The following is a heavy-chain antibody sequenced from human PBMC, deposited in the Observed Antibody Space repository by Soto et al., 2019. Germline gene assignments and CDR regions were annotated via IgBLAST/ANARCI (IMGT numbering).Heavy chain of an antibody. V-gene: IGHV1-69*13. D-gene: IGHD3-3*01. CDR3: ARDNLITTGAYYYYYGMDV. J-gene: IGHJ6*02. CDR1: GGTFSSYA. CDR2: IIPIFGTA. Sequence: ASVKVCCKASGGTFSSYAISWVRQAPGQGLEWMGGIIPIFGTANYAQKFQGRVTITADESTSTAYMELSSLRSEDTAVYYCARDNLITTGAYYYYYGMDVWGQGTTVTVSS.